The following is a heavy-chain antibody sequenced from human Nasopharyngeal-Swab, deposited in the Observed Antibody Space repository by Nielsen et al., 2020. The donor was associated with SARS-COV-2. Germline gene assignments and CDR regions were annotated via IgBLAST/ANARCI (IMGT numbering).Heavy chain of an antibody. D-gene: IGHD4-23*01. CDR3: ARGRTSPHYGGNPELDY. V-gene: IGHV1-2*04. J-gene: IGHJ4*02. CDR2: INPNSGGT. Sequence: WVRQAPGQGLEWMGWINPNSGGTNYAQKFQGWVTMTRDTSISTAYMELSRLRSDDTAVYYCARGRTSPHYGGNPELDYWGQGTLVTVSS.